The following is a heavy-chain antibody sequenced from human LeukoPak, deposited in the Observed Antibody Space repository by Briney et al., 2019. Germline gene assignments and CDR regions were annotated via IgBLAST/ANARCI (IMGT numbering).Heavy chain of an antibody. D-gene: IGHD3-3*01. CDR1: GGTFSSYA. J-gene: IGHJ6*03. CDR3: ARAQFGIFGVVIGYMDV. Sequence: SVKVSCKASGGTFSSYAISWVRQAPGKGLEWMGGIIPIFGTANYAQKFQGRVTITADEPTSTAYMELSSLRSEDTAVYYCARAQFGIFGVVIGYMDVWGQGPTVTVSS. CDR2: IIPIFGTA. V-gene: IGHV1-69*13.